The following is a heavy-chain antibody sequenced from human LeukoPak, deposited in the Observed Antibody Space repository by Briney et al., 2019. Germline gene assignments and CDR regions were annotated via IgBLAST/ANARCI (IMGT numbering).Heavy chain of an antibody. J-gene: IGHJ3*02. CDR2: IFYSGST. CDR3: AKSNGYGLIDI. Sequence: PSETLSLTCTVSGGSFSSYYWSWIRQPPGKGLEWIGNIFYSGSTNYTPSLKSRVTISVDRSKNQFSLKVSSVTAADTAVYYCAKSNGYGLIDIWGQGTMVTVSS. CDR1: GGSFSSYY. V-gene: IGHV4-59*12. D-gene: IGHD3-22*01.